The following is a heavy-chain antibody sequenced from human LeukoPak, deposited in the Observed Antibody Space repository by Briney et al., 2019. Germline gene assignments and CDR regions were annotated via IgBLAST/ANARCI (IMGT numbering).Heavy chain of an antibody. J-gene: IGHJ4*02. V-gene: IGHV3-15*01. Sequence: KPGGSLRLSCAASGFTFSNAWMSWVRQAPGKGLEWVGRIKSKTDGGTTDYAAPVKGRFTISRDNSKNTLYLQMNSLRAEDTAVYYCAKDLLLGGNSEGPKNWGPEYWGQGILVAVSS. D-gene: IGHD4-23*01. CDR2: IKSKTDGGTT. CDR3: AKDLLLGGNSEGPKNWGPEY. CDR1: GFTFSNAW.